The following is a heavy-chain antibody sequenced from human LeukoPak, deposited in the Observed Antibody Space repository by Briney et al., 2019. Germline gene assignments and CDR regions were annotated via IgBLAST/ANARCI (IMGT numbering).Heavy chain of an antibody. CDR2: LSGSGKTT. V-gene: IGHV3-23*01. D-gene: IGHD5-18*01. CDR1: GFTFGNYA. CDR3: AKDSRGYTYGLIDY. J-gene: IGHJ4*02. Sequence: GGSLRLSCAASGFTFGNYAMNWFRQAPGKGLEWVSGLSGSGKTTYYADSVKGRFAISRDNSENTLYLQMNSLRADDTDLYYCAKDSRGYTYGLIDYWGKGTLVTVSS.